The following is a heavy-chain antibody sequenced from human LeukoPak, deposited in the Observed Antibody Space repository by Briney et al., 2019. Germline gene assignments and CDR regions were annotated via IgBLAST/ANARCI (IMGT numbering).Heavy chain of an antibody. CDR3: ARDRTSSAADYYFDY. J-gene: IGHJ4*02. CDR2: ISDDGRDK. Sequence: TGRPLRLSCVASGFTFTSYPIHWVRQAPGKGLEWVAVISDDGRDKYHADSVKGRFTISRDNSKNTLYLQMNSLRAEDTAVYYCARDRTSSAADYYFDYWGQGTLVTVAS. V-gene: IGHV3-30*04. D-gene: IGHD6-13*01. CDR1: GFTFTSYP.